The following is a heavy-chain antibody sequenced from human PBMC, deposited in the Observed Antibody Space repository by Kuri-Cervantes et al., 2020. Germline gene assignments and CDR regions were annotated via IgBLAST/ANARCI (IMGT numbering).Heavy chain of an antibody. CDR3: ARWIAAAGTRYYYYYYGMDV. D-gene: IGHD6-13*01. J-gene: IGHJ6*02. V-gene: IGHV4-39*07. CDR1: GGSISSSSYY. Sequence: GSLRLSCTVSGGSISSSSYYWGWIRQPPGKGLGWIGEINHSGSTNYNPSLKSRVTISVDTSKNQFSLKLSSVTAADTAVYYCARWIAAAGTRYYYYYYGMDVWGQGTTITVSS. CDR2: INHSGST.